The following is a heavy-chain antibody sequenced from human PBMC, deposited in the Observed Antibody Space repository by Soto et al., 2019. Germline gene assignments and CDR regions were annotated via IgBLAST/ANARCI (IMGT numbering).Heavy chain of an antibody. CDR2: ISYDGVNK. D-gene: IGHD2-2*01. Sequence: QVQMVESGGGVVQPGRSLRLSCAASGFTFSTYGMHWVRQAPGKGLEWVTVISYDGVNKYYADSVKGRFTISRDNSKNTLYLQMNSLRAEDTAVYYCAKDQTVVVPSTKGGMDVWCQGTTVTVSS. CDR3: AKDQTVVVPSTKGGMDV. V-gene: IGHV3-30*18. CDR1: GFTFSTYG. J-gene: IGHJ6*02.